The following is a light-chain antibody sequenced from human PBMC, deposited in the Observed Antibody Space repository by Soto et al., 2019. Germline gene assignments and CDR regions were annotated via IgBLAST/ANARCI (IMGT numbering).Light chain of an antibody. CDR2: KAS. CDR1: QSISNS. V-gene: IGKV1-5*03. Sequence: DIQMTQSPSTLSASVGDRVTITCRATQSISNSLAWYQQKPGKAPNLLIYKASSLETGVPSRFSGSESGTEFTLTITSLQPDDSATYYCQQYASFWTFGQGTKVEIK. J-gene: IGKJ1*01. CDR3: QQYASFWT.